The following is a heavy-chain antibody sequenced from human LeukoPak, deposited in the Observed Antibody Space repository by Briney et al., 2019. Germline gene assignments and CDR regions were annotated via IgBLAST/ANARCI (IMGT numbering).Heavy chain of an antibody. D-gene: IGHD5-18*01. V-gene: IGHV3-23*01. Sequence: SGGSLRLSCVASGFTFNNYAMTWVRQAPGKGLGWVSAISGSGYSTYYADSVKGRFTISRDNAKNSLYLQMNSLRAEDTAVYYCARADWDTAMIDYWGQGTLVTVSS. CDR2: ISGSGYST. CDR1: GFTFNNYA. J-gene: IGHJ4*02. CDR3: ARADWDTAMIDY.